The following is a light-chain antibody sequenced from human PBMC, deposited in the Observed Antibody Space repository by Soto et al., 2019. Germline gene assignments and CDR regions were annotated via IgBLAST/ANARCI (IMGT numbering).Light chain of an antibody. J-gene: IGLJ2*01. CDR1: SSDIGGYKY. Sequence: QSVLTQPPSASGSPGQSVTISCTGTSSDIGGYKYVSWYQQHPTNAPKLMNFEVHKRPSGVPQLFSGTYSGNTSSPTIAGHPADDDAYYCASSYGGTNDLLFGGGTQLTVL. CDR2: EVH. CDR3: SSYGGTNDLL. V-gene: IGLV2-8*01.